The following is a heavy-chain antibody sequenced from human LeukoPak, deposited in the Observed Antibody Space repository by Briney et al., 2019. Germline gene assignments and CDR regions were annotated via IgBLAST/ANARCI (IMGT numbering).Heavy chain of an antibody. D-gene: IGHD2-15*01. Sequence: SVKVSCKASGGTFSSYAISWVRQAPGQGLEWMGRIIPILGIANYAQEFQGRVTITADKSTSTAYMELSSLRSEDTAVYYCAREIVVVVAATGAFDIWGQGTMVTVSS. CDR2: IIPILGIA. J-gene: IGHJ3*02. CDR1: GGTFSSYA. CDR3: AREIVVVVAATGAFDI. V-gene: IGHV1-69*04.